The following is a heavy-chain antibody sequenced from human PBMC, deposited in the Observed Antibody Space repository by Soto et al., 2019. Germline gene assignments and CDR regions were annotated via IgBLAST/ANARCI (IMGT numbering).Heavy chain of an antibody. CDR1: GGSISGYY. Sequence: PSETLSLTCTVSGGSISGYYWSWIRQPPGKGLEWIGYMYKTGSTVYNPSFKSRVTISVDTSKNQFSLKLTSVTAADTAVYYCARDKITGLFDYWGQGTLVTVSS. V-gene: IGHV4-59*12. D-gene: IGHD2-8*02. J-gene: IGHJ4*02. CDR3: ARDKITGLFDY. CDR2: MYKTGST.